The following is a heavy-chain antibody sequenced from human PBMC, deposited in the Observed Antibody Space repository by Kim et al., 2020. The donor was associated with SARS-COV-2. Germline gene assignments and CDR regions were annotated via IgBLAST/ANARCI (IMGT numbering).Heavy chain of an antibody. V-gene: IGHV4-34*01. CDR1: GGSFSGYS. Sequence: SETLSLTCAVYGGSFSGYSWSWIRQPPGKGLEWIGEINHSGSTNYNPSLKSRVTITVDTSNNHFSLKLSAVTAADTAAYYCAGRWLSFDNSVYYHYYSG. CDR3: AGRWLSFDNSVYYHYYSG. CDR2: INHSGST. D-gene: IGHD3-22*01. J-gene: IGHJ6*01.